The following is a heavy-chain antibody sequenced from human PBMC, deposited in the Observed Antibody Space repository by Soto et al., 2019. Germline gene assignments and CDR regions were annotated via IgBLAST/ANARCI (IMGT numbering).Heavy chain of an antibody. CDR1: GGSISSYY. Sequence: SETLSLTCTVSGGSISSYYWSWIRQPPGKGLEWIGYIYFRGTTNYNPSLKSRVTMSADRSKNQFSLKLSSVTAADTAVYYCAGGGFGVARDYWGQGTLVTVSS. CDR3: AGGGFGVARDY. V-gene: IGHV4-59*12. D-gene: IGHD3-3*01. J-gene: IGHJ4*02. CDR2: IYFRGTT.